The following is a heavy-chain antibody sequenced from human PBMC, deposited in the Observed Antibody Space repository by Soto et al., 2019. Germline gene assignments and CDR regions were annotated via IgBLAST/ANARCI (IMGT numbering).Heavy chain of an antibody. CDR3: ARRGDDILTGHMVSGWFDP. Sequence: QLQLQESGPGLVKPSETLSLTCTVSGGSISSSSYYWGWIRQPPGKGLEWIGSIYYSGSTYYNPYLKSRVTISVDTSKNQFSLKLSSVTAADTAVYYCARRGDDILTGHMVSGWFDPWGQGTLVTVSS. D-gene: IGHD3-9*01. V-gene: IGHV4-39*01. CDR1: GGSISSSSYY. J-gene: IGHJ5*02. CDR2: IYYSGST.